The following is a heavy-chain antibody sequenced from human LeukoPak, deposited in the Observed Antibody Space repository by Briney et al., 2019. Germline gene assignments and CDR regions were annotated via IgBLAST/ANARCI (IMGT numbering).Heavy chain of an antibody. J-gene: IGHJ3*02. CDR3: ARSGGQYNWNVRRAFDI. CDR2: IYYSGST. CDR1: GGSISSSSYY. V-gene: IGHV4-39*01. Sequence: SETLSLTCTVSGGSISSSSYYWGWIRQPPGKGLGWIGSIYYSGSTYYNPSLKSRVTISVDTSKNQFSLKLSSVTAADTAVYYCARSGGQYNWNVRRAFDIWGQGTMVTVSS. D-gene: IGHD1-20*01.